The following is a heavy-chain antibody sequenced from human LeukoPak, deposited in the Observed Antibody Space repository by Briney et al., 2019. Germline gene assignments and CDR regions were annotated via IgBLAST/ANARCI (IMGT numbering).Heavy chain of an antibody. J-gene: IGHJ6*02. D-gene: IGHD2/OR15-2a*01. CDR1: GGFISSYY. CDR3: ARAHSIASYYYGVDV. V-gene: IGHV4-59*12. CDR2: IYYSGST. Sequence: PSETLSLTCTVSGGFISSYYWSWIRQPPGKGLEGIRYIYYSGSTNYNPSLKSRVTISVDRSKNQFSLKLSSVTAADTAVYYCARAHSIASYYYGVDVWGQGTTVTVSS.